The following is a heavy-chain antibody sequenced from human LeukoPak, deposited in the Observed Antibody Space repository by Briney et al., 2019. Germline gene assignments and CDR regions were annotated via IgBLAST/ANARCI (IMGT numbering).Heavy chain of an antibody. J-gene: IGHJ4*02. CDR2: INPNSGGT. CDR1: GYTFTGYY. V-gene: IGHV1-2*02. CDR3: ARDRRTRVVTEVDY. D-gene: IGHD4-23*01. Sequence: ASVRVSCKSSGYTFTGYYMHWVRQAPGQGLEWMGWINPNSGGTNYAQKFQGRVTMTRDTSISTAYMELSRLRSDDTDVYYCARDRRTRVVTEVDYWGQGTLVTVSS.